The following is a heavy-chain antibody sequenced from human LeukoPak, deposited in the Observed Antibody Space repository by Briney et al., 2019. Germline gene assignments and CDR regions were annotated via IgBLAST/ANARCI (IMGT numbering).Heavy chain of an antibody. CDR2: ISSSSSYI. V-gene: IGHV3-21*01. CDR3: ARDRHYSDSSGYWTSSYYYMDV. J-gene: IGHJ6*03. Sequence: GGSLRLSCAASGFTFSSYSVNWVRQAPGKGLEWVSCISSSSSYIHYADSVKGRFTISRDNAKNSLYLQMNSPRAEDTAVYYCARDRHYSDSSGYWTSSYYYMDVWGKGTTVTVSS. D-gene: IGHD3-22*01. CDR1: GFTFSSYS.